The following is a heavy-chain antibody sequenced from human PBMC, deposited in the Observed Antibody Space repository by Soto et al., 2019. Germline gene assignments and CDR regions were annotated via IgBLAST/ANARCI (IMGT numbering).Heavy chain of an antibody. J-gene: IGHJ5*02. CDR2: IYYSGST. CDR1: GGSISSGGYY. Sequence: PSETLSLTCTVSGGSISSGGYYWSWIRQHPGKGLEWIGYIYYSGSTYYNPSLKSRVTISVDTSKNQFSLKLSSVTAADTAVYYCARARTPYYYDNTGYFLFDPWGQGTLVTVSS. V-gene: IGHV4-31*03. D-gene: IGHD3-22*01. CDR3: ARARTPYYYDNTGYFLFDP.